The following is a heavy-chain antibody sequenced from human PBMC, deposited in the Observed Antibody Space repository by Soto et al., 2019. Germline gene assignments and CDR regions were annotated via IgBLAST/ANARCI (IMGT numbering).Heavy chain of an antibody. CDR1: GVTFDYAW. CDR3: AKSYSNSLFDY. Sequence: GGSLRLSCAASGVTFDYAWMNWVRQAPGKGPEWVGRIKRKIDGGTTDYAAPVKGRFTISRDGSKNMLYLQMNSLETEDTAVYYCAKSYSNSLFDYWGQGALVTVSS. J-gene: IGHJ4*02. CDR2: IKRKIDGGTT. D-gene: IGHD4-4*01. V-gene: IGHV3-15*07.